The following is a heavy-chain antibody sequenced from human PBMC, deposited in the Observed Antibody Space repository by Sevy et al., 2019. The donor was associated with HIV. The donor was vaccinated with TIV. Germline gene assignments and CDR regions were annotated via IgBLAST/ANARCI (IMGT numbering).Heavy chain of an antibody. D-gene: IGHD4-17*01. CDR3: ARDLEFYDSGDYGPAFMPDY. J-gene: IGHJ4*02. Sequence: GGSLRLSCAASGFTFSSYGMHWVRQGPGKGLEWVAVIWFDGSNTYYANSVKGRFTISRDIAKNTLHFQMNSLRAEETAVYYCARDLEFYDSGDYGPAFMPDYWGQGTLVTVSS. CDR1: GFTFSSYG. V-gene: IGHV3-33*01. CDR2: IWFDGSNT.